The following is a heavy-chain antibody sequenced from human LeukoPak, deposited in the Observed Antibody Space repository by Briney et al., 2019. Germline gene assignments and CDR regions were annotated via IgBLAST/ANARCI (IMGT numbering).Heavy chain of an antibody. CDR3: ARSSGYSSSGGLNWFDT. CDR1: GGSISSSSYY. Sequence: SETLSLTCTVSGGSISSSSYYWGWIRQPPGKELEWIGSIYYSGSTYYNPSLKSRVTISVDTSKNQFSLKLSSVTAADTAVYYCARSSGYSSSGGLNWFDTWGQGTLVTVSS. V-gene: IGHV4-39*01. J-gene: IGHJ5*02. D-gene: IGHD6-13*01. CDR2: IYYSGST.